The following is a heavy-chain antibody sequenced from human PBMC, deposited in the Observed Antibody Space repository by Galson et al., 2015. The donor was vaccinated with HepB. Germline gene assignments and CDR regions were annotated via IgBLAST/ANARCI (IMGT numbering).Heavy chain of an antibody. D-gene: IGHD2-21*01. V-gene: IGHV3-30*18. CDR2: ISYDGSNK. J-gene: IGHJ4*02. CDR3: AKGPDWVGVIRPWWWFDY. CDR1: GFTFSSYG. Sequence: SLRLSCAASGFTFSSYGMHWVRQAPGKGLEWVAVISYDGSNKYYADSVKGRFTISRDNSKNTLYLQMNSLRAEDTAVYYCAKGPDWVGVIRPWWWFDYWGQGTLVTVSS.